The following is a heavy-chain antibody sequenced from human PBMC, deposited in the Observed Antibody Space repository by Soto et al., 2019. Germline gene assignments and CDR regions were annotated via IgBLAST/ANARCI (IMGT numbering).Heavy chain of an antibody. CDR3: AKDSGRESHY. J-gene: IGHJ4*02. CDR2: ISEGGDNT. V-gene: IGHV3-23*01. CDR1: GFTVSSSG. Sequence: GGSLRLSCAASGFTVSSSGISWVRQAPGKGLEWVSGISEGGDNTYYADSVKGRFTISRDNARNILYLQMSSLRVEDTAVYFCAKDSGRESHYWGQGVLVTVSS. D-gene: IGHD3-10*01.